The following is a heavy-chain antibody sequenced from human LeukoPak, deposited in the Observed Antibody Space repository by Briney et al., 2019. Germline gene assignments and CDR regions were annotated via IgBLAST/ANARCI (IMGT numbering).Heavy chain of an antibody. CDR1: GFTFSSYS. D-gene: IGHD5-18*01. CDR3: ATQVQLWLDLDY. Sequence: PGGSLRLSCAASGFTFSSYSMYWVRQAPGQGLEWVAVISYDGSNKYYADSVKGRFTISRDNSKNTLYLQMNSLRAEDTAVYYCATQVQLWLDLDYWVQGTLVTVSS. J-gene: IGHJ4*02. CDR2: ISYDGSNK. V-gene: IGHV3-30*03.